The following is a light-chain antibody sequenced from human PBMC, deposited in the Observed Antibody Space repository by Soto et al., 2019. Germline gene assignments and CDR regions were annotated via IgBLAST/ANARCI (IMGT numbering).Light chain of an antibody. CDR3: QQYNNWPPLT. Sequence: EIVMTQSPATLSVSPGERATLSCRASQSVSSNLAWYQQKPGQAPRLLIYGASTMATGIPARFSGSGYGTEFTLTISSLQSEDFAVYYWQQYNNWPPLTFGGGTKVEIK. CDR2: GAS. J-gene: IGKJ4*01. CDR1: QSVSSN. V-gene: IGKV3-15*01.